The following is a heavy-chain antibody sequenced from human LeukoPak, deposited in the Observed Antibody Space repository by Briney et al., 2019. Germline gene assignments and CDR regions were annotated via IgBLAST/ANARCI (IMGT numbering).Heavy chain of an antibody. V-gene: IGHV3-21*01. Sequence: GGSLRLSCAASGFTFSSYSMNWVRQAPGKGLEWVSSISSSSSYIYSADSVKGRFTISRDNAKNSLYLQMNSLRAEDTAVYYCARTYYDILTGYNPYFDYWGQGTLVTVSS. CDR3: ARTYYDILTGYNPYFDY. CDR2: ISSSSSYI. CDR1: GFTFSSYS. J-gene: IGHJ4*02. D-gene: IGHD3-9*01.